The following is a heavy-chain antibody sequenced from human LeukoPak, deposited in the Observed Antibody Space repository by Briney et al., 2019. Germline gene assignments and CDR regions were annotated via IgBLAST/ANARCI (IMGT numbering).Heavy chain of an antibody. Sequence: PSETLSLTCAVYGGSFSGYYWSWIRQPPGKGLEWIGEINHSGSTNYNPSLKSRVTISVDTSKNQFSLKLSSVTAADTAVYYCAREVAGSPTPWYFDYWGQGTLVTVSS. CDR3: AREVAGSPTPWYFDY. D-gene: IGHD2-15*01. CDR1: GGSFSGYY. J-gene: IGHJ4*02. CDR2: INHSGST. V-gene: IGHV4-34*01.